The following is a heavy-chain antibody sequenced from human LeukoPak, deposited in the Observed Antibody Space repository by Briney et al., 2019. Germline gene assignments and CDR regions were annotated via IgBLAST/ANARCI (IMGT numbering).Heavy chain of an antibody. CDR2: VDPEDGET. V-gene: IGHV1-69-2*01. Sequence: GATVKISCKASGYTFTDYYMHWVQQAPGKGLEWMGRVDPEDGETIYAEKFQGRVTITADTSTDTAYMELSSLRSEDTAVYYCARDAPTDGIQLWLSWFDPWGQGTLVTVSS. CDR1: GYTFTDYY. J-gene: IGHJ5*02. CDR3: ARDAPTDGIQLWLSWFDP. D-gene: IGHD5-18*01.